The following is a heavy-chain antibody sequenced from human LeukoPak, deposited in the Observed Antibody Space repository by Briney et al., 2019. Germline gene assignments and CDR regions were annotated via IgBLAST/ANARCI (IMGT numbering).Heavy chain of an antibody. CDR1: GDSVSSNSAA. D-gene: IGHD2-8*01. CDR3: ARAFVLTEFVIDAFDI. Sequence: PSQTLSLTCAISGDSVSSNSAAWNWIRQSPSRGLEWLGRTYYRSKWYNDYAVSVKSRITINPDTSKNQFSLQLNSVTPEDTAVYYCARAFVLTEFVIDAFDIWGQGTMVTVSS. CDR2: TYYRSKWYN. J-gene: IGHJ3*02. V-gene: IGHV6-1*01.